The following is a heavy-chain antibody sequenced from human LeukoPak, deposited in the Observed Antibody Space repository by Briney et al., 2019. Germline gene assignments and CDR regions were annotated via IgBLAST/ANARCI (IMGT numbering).Heavy chain of an antibody. CDR1: GFTFSSYE. Sequence: GGSLRLSCAASGFTFSSYEMNWVRQAPGKGLEWVSYINSSGSTIYYADSVKGRFTISRDNAKNSLYLQMNSLRAEDTAAYYCARGIGIGYSSSWYGDFDYWGQGTLVTVSS. D-gene: IGHD6-13*01. J-gene: IGHJ4*02. CDR3: ARGIGIGYSSSWYGDFDY. V-gene: IGHV3-48*03. CDR2: INSSGSTI.